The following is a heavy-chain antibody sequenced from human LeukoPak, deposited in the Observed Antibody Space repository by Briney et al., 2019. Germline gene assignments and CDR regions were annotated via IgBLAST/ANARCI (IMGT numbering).Heavy chain of an antibody. CDR1: GGSFSGYY. Sequence: PSETLSLTCAVYGGSFSGYYWSWIRQPPGKGLGWIGEINHSGSTNYNPSLKSRVTISVDTSKNQFSLKLSSVTAADTAVYYCARGDVDTEYYYYYGMDVWGQGTTVTVSS. J-gene: IGHJ6*02. V-gene: IGHV4-34*01. CDR2: INHSGST. D-gene: IGHD5-18*01. CDR3: ARGDVDTEYYYYYGMDV.